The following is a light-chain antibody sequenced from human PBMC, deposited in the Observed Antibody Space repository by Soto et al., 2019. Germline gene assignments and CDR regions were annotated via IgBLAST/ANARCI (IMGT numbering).Light chain of an antibody. CDR1: QSLLHSGDGKTY. Sequence: DIVMTQTPLSLPVTPGESASISCRTSQSLLHSGDGKTYLDWYLQKPGQSPQLLIKALSYRASGNPDRFSGSGSGTDFTLKISRVEAEDVGVYYCMQRIEFPWTFGPGTKVEIK. J-gene: IGKJ1*01. CDR2: ALS. CDR3: MQRIEFPWT. V-gene: IGKV2-40*01.